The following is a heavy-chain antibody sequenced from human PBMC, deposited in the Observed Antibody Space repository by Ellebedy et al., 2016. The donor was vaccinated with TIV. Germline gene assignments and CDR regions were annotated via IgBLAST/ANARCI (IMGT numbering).Heavy chain of an antibody. CDR2: ISGSSTYI. CDR3: ARGRTDSSSYDY. V-gene: IGHV3-21*01. CDR1: GFTFSTFG. D-gene: IGHD6-6*01. Sequence: GGSLRLSCAASGFTFSTFGMNWVRQAPGKGLEWVSSISGSSTYIYYADSVKGRFTISRDNAKNSLYLQMNSLRAEDTAVYYCARGRTDSSSYDYWGQGTLVTVSS. J-gene: IGHJ4*02.